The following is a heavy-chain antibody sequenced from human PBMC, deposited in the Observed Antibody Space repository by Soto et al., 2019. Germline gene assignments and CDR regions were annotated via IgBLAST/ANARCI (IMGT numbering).Heavy chain of an antibody. CDR1: GGTFSSYA. CDR2: IIPIFGTA. Sequence: QVQLVQSGAEVKKPGSSVKVSCKASGGTFSSYAISWVRQAPGQGLEWMGGIIPIFGTANYAQQFQGRVTITADEATSTAYMELSSLRSEDTAVYYCARGPTVTTYYYYGMDVWGQGTTVTVSS. CDR3: ARGPTVTTYYYYGMDV. D-gene: IGHD4-17*01. J-gene: IGHJ6*02. V-gene: IGHV1-69*01.